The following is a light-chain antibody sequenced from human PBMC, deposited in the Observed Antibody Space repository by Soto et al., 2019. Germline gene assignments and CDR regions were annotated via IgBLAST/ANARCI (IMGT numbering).Light chain of an antibody. V-gene: IGLV2-23*01. CDR2: EGS. CDR3: SSYAGSTTSYV. Sequence: QSALTQPASVSGSPGQSITISCSGTTSDVGTFGLVSWFQQHPGKAPKLMIYEGSKRPAGVSKRFSGSKSGDTASLTISGLQAGDEADYYCSSYAGSTTSYVFGNGTKVTVL. CDR1: TSDVGTFGL. J-gene: IGLJ1*01.